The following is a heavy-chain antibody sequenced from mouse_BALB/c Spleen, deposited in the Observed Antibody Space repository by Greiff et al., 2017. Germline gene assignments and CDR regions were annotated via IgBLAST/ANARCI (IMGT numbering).Heavy chain of an antibody. V-gene: IGHV2-9*02. D-gene: IGHD1-1*01. J-gene: IGHJ4*01. CDR1: GFSLTSYG. CDR3: ARDQGLLLRWDYAMDY. CDR2: IWAGGST. Sequence: QVQLKESGPGLVAPSQSLSITCTVSGFSLTSYGVHWVRQPPGKGLEWLGVIWAGGSTNYNSALMSRLSISKDSSKSQVFLKMNSLQTDDTAMYYCARDQGLLLRWDYAMDYWGQGTSVSVSS.